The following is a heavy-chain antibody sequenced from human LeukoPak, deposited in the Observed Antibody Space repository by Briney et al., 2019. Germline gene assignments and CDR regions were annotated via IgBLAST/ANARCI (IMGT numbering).Heavy chain of an antibody. CDR3: TRGQYYYDSSGYSSLDY. D-gene: IGHD3-22*01. CDR2: ISAYNGNT. J-gene: IGHJ4*02. V-gene: IGHV1-18*01. Sequence: GASVKVSCKASGGTFRRFAMSWVRQAPGQGLEWMGWISAYNGNTNYAQKLQGRVTMTTDTSTSTAYMELRSLRSDDTAVYYCTRGQYYYDSSGYSSLDYWGQGTLVTVSS. CDR1: GGTFRRFA.